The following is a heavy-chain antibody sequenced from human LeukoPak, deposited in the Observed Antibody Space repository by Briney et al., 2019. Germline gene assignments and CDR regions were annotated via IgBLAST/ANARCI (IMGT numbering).Heavy chain of an antibody. CDR1: RYTFTSND. CDR3: ARAQPDYNLFDP. CDR2: MNPKSGNT. V-gene: IGHV1-8*01. D-gene: IGHD2-21*01. Sequence: GASVKVSCKASRYTFTSNDIDWVRQAPGQGLEWMGWMNPKSGNTAYAQKFQGRVTMTRSTSISTAYMELSSLTSEDTAVYYCARAQPDYNLFDPWGQGTLVTVSS. J-gene: IGHJ5*02.